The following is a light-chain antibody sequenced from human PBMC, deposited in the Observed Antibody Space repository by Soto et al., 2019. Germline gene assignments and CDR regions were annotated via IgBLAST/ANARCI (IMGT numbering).Light chain of an antibody. Sequence: EIVLTQSPGTLSLSPGERATLSCRASQSVSSSYLAWYQQKPGQAPRLLIYGASSRATGIPDRFSGSGSVTDFTLTIIRLEPEDFAVYYCQQYGSSPLTFGGGTKVEIK. CDR3: QQYGSSPLT. J-gene: IGKJ4*01. CDR2: GAS. CDR1: QSVSSSY. V-gene: IGKV3-20*01.